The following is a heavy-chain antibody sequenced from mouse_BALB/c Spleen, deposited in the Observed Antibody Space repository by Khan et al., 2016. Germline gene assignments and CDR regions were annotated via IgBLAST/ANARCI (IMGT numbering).Heavy chain of an antibody. J-gene: IGHJ1*01. D-gene: IGHD1-2*01. Sequence: EVQLQESGPGLVKPSQSLSLTCTVTGYSITSDYAWNWIRQFPGNKLEWMGYIRYSGSTTYNPSLKSRISITRDTSKNQFFLQLYSVTTEDTATXYCTRSPTATRYFDLWGAGTTVTVSS. CDR1: GYSITSDYA. V-gene: IGHV3-2*02. CDR3: TRSPTATRYFDL. CDR2: IRYSGST.